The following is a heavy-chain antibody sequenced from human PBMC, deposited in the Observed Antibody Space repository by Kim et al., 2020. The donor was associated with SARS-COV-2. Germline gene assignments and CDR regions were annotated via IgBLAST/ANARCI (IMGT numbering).Heavy chain of an antibody. D-gene: IGHD3-10*01. CDR1: GFTFSDYY. J-gene: IGHJ5*02. Sequence: GGSLRLSCAASGFTFSDYYMSWIRQAPGKGLEWFSYISSSSSYTNYADSVKGRFTISRDNAKNSLYLQMNSLRAEDTAVYYCAGDMYYYGSGDPPQNWFDPWGQGTLVTVSS. V-gene: IGHV3-11*06. CDR2: ISSSSSYT. CDR3: AGDMYYYGSGDPPQNWFDP.